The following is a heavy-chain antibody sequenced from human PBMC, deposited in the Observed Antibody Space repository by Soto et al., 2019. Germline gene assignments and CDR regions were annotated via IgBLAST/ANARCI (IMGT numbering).Heavy chain of an antibody. V-gene: IGHV3-23*01. CDR1: GFTFSSYA. Sequence: EVQLLESGGGLVQPGGSLRLSCAASGFTFSSYAMSWVRPAPGKGLEWVSAISGSGGSTYYADSVKGRFTISRDNSKNTLYLQMNSLRAEDTAVYYCAKDIVLMVYAGYYFDYWGQGTLVTVSS. J-gene: IGHJ4*02. CDR3: AKDIVLMVYAGYYFDY. D-gene: IGHD2-8*01. CDR2: ISGSGGST.